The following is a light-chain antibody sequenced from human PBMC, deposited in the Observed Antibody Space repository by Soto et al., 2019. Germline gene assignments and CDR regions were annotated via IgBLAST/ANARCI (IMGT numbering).Light chain of an antibody. CDR1: QDISNY. CDR3: QQYDNLYT. Sequence: DIQMTQSPSSLSASVGDRVTITCQASQDISNYLNWYQQKPGQAPKLLIYDASNLETGVPSRFSGSGSGTDFTLTISSLQPEDIATYYCQQYDNLYTFGQGTKLEIK. CDR2: DAS. J-gene: IGKJ2*01. V-gene: IGKV1-33*01.